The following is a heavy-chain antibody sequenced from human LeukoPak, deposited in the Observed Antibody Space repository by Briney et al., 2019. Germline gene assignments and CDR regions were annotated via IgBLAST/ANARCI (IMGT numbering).Heavy chain of an antibody. D-gene: IGHD3-9*01. Sequence: PSETLSLTCAVYGGSFSDYYWSWIRQPPGKGLEWIGEINHSGSTNYNPSLKSRVTISVDTSKNQFSLKLSSVTAADTAVYYCARSGSARLRYFDWLLYRGFDYWGQGTLVTVSS. V-gene: IGHV4-34*01. CDR2: INHSGST. CDR1: GGSFSDYY. CDR3: ARSGSARLRYFDWLLYRGFDY. J-gene: IGHJ4*02.